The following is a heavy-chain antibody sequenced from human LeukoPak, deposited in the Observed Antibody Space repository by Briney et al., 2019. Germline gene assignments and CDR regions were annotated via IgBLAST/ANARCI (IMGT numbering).Heavy chain of an antibody. V-gene: IGHV3-48*03. CDR1: GFTFSSYE. CDR3: ARVRGNRPYYFDY. Sequence: GGSLRLSCAASGFTFSSYEMNWVRQAPGKGLEWVSYISSSGSTIYYADSVKGRFTISRDNAKNSLYLQMNSLRAEDTAVYYCARVRGNRPYYFDYWGQGTLVTVSS. CDR2: ISSSGSTI. J-gene: IGHJ4*02. D-gene: IGHD1-14*01.